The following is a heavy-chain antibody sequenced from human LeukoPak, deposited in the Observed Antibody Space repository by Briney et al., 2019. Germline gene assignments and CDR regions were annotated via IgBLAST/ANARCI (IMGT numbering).Heavy chain of an antibody. CDR1: GFTFSSYE. J-gene: IGHJ4*02. D-gene: IGHD2/OR15-2a*01. CDR2: ISNSGSSI. V-gene: IGHV3-48*03. Sequence: GGSLRLSCAPSGFTFSSYERNWVRQAPGKGLEWVSYISNSGSSIYYADSVKGRFTISRDNAKNSLWLQINSLRAEDTAVYYCARDAEYSIAYYFDYWGQGTLVTVSS. CDR3: ARDAEYSIAYYFDY.